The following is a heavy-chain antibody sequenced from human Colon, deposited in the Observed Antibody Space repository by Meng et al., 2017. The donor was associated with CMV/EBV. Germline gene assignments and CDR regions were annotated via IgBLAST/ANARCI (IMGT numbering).Heavy chain of an antibody. D-gene: IGHD6-6*01. J-gene: IGHJ4*02. Sequence: GGFVRLSCGASGMTFSGYARSWAREAPGEGLEWVXTIGGRSGRTHYADSVKGRFTISRDNSKNTLYLQMNSLRAEDTAIYYCDASDYWGQGTLVTVSS. CDR1: GMTFSGYA. CDR3: DASDY. V-gene: IGHV3-23*01. CDR2: IGGRSGRT.